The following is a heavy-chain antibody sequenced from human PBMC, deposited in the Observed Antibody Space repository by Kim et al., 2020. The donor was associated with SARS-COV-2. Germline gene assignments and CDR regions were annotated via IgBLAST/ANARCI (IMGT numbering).Heavy chain of an antibody. V-gene: IGHV1-18*01. D-gene: IGHD3-3*01. CDR1: GYTFTSYG. CDR3: ARDSGVPFWSGYYVPNYYYYYGMDV. J-gene: IGHJ6*02. CDR2: ISAYNGNT. Sequence: ASVKVSCKASGYTFTSYGISWVRQAPGQGLEWMGWISAYNGNTNYAQKLQGRVTMTTDTSTSTAYMELRSLRSDATAVYYCARDSGVPFWSGYYVPNYYYYYGMDVWGQGTTVTVS.